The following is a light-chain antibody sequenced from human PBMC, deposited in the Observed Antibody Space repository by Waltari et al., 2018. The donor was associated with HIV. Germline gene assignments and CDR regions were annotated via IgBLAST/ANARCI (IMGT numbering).Light chain of an antibody. Sequence: QSALTQPASVSGSPGQSTTISCPGTSSDVGSKNLVSWYQHHPGKAPKLMIYEVSKRPSGVSNRFSGSKSGNTASLTISGLQAEDEADYYCCSYAGSTTWVFGGGTKLTVL. CDR1: SSDVGSKNL. V-gene: IGLV2-23*02. CDR3: CSYAGSTTWV. J-gene: IGLJ3*02. CDR2: EVS.